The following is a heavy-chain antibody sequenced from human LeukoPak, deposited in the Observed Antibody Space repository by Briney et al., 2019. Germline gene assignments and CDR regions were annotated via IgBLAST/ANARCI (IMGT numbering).Heavy chain of an antibody. CDR1: GGSISSSTYY. D-gene: IGHD1-14*01. CDR2: IYYSGST. CDR3: ARDLLNHIEPYYYMDV. Sequence: SETLSLTCTVSGGSISSSTYYWGWIRQPPGKGLEWIGSIYYSGSTYYNPPLKSRVTISVDTSKNQFSLKLSSVTAADTAVYYCARDLLNHIEPYYYMDVWGKGTTVTVSS. V-gene: IGHV4-39*07. J-gene: IGHJ6*03.